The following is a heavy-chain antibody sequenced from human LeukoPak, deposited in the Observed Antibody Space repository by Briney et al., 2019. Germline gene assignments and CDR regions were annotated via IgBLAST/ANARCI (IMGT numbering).Heavy chain of an antibody. CDR2: ISYDGSNK. V-gene: IGHV3-30*04. Sequence: GGSLRLSCAASGFTLSSYAMHWVRQAPGKGLEWVAVISYDGSNKYYADSVKGRFTISRDNSKNTLHLQMNSLRAEDTAVYNCARDLYYYYYYMDVWGKGTTVTVSS. CDR3: ARDLYYYYYYMDV. CDR1: GFTLSSYA. J-gene: IGHJ6*03.